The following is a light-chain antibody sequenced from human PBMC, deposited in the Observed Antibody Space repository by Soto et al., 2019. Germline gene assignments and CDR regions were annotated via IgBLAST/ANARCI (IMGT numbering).Light chain of an antibody. CDR1: QAVSSNY. J-gene: IGKJ5*01. Sequence: ELILTQSPDTLSLSPGQRATLSCMASQAVSSNYLAWRQQRAGQAPRLLIDGASTRAAGIPDRLSGGGSGTDFTITISILEHEDAAWYFCQQYTGPPTTFXQGTRVEIK. CDR2: GAS. CDR3: QQYTGPPTT. V-gene: IGKV3-20*01.